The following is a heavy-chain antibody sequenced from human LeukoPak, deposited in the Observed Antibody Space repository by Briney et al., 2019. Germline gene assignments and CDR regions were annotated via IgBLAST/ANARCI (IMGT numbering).Heavy chain of an antibody. D-gene: IGHD4-17*01. CDR3: ARDPYSHDYGDNGDY. J-gene: IGHJ4*02. Sequence: GGSLRLSCAASGFTFSSYAMHWVRQAPGKGLEWVAVISYDGSNKYYADSVKGRFTISRDNSKNTLYLQMNSLRAEDTAVYYCARDPYSHDYGDNGDYWGQGTLISVSP. V-gene: IGHV3-30-3*01. CDR1: GFTFSSYA. CDR2: ISYDGSNK.